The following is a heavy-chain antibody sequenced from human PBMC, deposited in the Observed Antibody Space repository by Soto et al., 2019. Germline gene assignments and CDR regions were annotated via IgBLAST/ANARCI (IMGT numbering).Heavy chain of an antibody. CDR3: ARNSPRRVCSGGIGCSPYDYYGMDV. D-gene: IGHD2-15*01. CDR1: GGTFSSYA. CDR2: IIPIYGTA. Sequence: QVQLVQSGAEVKKPGSSVKVSCKASGGTFSSYAISWVRQAPGQGLEWMGGIIPIYGTANYAQKFQGRVTITADESTSTAYVELSSLRSEDTAVYYCARNSPRRVCSGGIGCSPYDYYGMDVWGQGTTVTVSS. V-gene: IGHV1-69*01. J-gene: IGHJ6*02.